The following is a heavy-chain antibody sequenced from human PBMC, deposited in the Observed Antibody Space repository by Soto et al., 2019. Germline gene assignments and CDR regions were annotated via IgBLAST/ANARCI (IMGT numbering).Heavy chain of an antibody. CDR2: INHSGST. V-gene: IGHV4-34*01. D-gene: IGHD2-2*01. J-gene: IGHJ6*03. CDR3: ARGERDIVVVPAARDDYYMDV. CDR1: GGPFSGYY. Sequence: SETLSLTCAVYGGPFSGYYWSWIRQPPGKGLEWIGEINHSGSTNYNPSLKSRVTISVDTSKNQFSLKLSSVTAADTAVYYCARGERDIVVVPAARDDYYMDVWGKGTTVTVSS.